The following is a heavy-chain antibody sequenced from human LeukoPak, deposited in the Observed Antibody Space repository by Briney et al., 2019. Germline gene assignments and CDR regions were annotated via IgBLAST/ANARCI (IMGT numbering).Heavy chain of an antibody. CDR2: IRPNGDRT. V-gene: IGHV3-23*01. J-gene: IGHJ4*02. D-gene: IGHD2-21*01. CDR3: ARAYDKAYDY. CDR1: GIIFGSHG. Sequence: GGSLRLSCAASGIIFGSHGMAWVRQAPGKGLEWVSSIRPNGDRTFYADFVKGRFTIPRDNSKNTVSLHMNSLGAEDSAIYRCARAYDKAYDYWGQGTLVTVSS.